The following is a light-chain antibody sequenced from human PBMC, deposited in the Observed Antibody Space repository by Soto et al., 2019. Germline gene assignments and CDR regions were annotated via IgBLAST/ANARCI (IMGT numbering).Light chain of an antibody. CDR3: QSADSSDTYWV. Sequence: SYELTQPPSVSVSPGQTDRISCSGDALPKQYAYWYQQMPGQAPVLVIYKDSERPSGIPERFSGSSSGTTVTLTISGVQAEDEADYYCQSADSSDTYWVFGGGTKLTVL. J-gene: IGLJ3*02. CDR2: KDS. CDR1: ALPKQY. V-gene: IGLV3-25*03.